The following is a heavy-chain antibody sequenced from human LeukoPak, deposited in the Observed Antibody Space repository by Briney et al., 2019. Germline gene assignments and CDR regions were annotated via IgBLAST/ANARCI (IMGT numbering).Heavy chain of an antibody. V-gene: IGHV3-48*04. CDR3: ARVMVGSWPFQH. CDR2: ITSSSTTM. CDR1: GFTFSAYS. J-gene: IGHJ1*01. Sequence: GGSLRLSCAASGFTFSAYSMNWVRQAPGKGLEWVSSITSSSTTMYYADSVKGRFTISRDNAKNSLYLQMNSLRAEDTAVYYCARVMVGSWPFQHWGQGTLVTVSS. D-gene: IGHD6-13*01.